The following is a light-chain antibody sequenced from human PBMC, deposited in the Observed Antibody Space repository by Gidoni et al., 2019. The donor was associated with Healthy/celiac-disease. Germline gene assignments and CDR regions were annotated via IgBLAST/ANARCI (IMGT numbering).Light chain of an antibody. CDR2: GAS. Sequence: EIVLTQSPATLSLSPGERATLSCRASQSVSSSYLAWYQQKPGQAPRLLIYGASSRATGIPDRFSGSGSGTDFTLTISRLEPEDFAVYYCQQYGSSHSFGQGTKLEIK. CDR1: QSVSSSY. J-gene: IGKJ2*03. V-gene: IGKV3-20*01. CDR3: QQYGSSHS.